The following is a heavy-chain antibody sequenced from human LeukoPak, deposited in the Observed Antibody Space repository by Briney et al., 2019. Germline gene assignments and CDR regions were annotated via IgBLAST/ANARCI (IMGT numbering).Heavy chain of an antibody. J-gene: IGHJ6*03. Sequence: GASVKVSCKASGYTFTSYGISWVRQAPGQGLEWMGWISAYNGNTNYAQKLQGRVTMTTDTSTSTAYMELRSLRSDDTAVYYCARRVLLWFGESYYMDVWGKGTTVTISS. D-gene: IGHD3-10*01. CDR3: ARRVLLWFGESYYMDV. V-gene: IGHV1-18*01. CDR2: ISAYNGNT. CDR1: GYTFTSYG.